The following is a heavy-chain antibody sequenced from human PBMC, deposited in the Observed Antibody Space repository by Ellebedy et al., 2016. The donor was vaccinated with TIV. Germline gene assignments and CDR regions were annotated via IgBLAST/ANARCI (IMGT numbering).Heavy chain of an antibody. Sequence: AASVKVSCKASGYIFSTYGISWVRQAPGQGLEWMGWISTYKSNTNYAQKFQGRVTMTTDTSTSTAYMELRSLRSDDTAVYYCAREGASAGADYFDYWGQGTLVIVSS. J-gene: IGHJ4*02. CDR2: ISTYKSNT. V-gene: IGHV1-18*04. D-gene: IGHD1-26*01. CDR3: AREGASAGADYFDY. CDR1: GYIFSTYG.